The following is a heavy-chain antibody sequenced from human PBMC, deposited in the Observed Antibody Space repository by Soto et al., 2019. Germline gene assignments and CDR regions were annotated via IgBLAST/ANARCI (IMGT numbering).Heavy chain of an antibody. D-gene: IGHD6-13*01. J-gene: IGHJ4*02. V-gene: IGHV3-48*03. CDR1: EVTFKSYE. Sequence: PGGSLRLSCAASEVTFKSYEMNWVRQAPGKGLEWVSYISSSGNTIYHADSVKGRFTVSRDNAKNSLYLQLNSLRAEDTAVYYCASSSWYALDYWGQGTPVTVSS. CDR3: ASSSWYALDY. CDR2: ISSSGNTI.